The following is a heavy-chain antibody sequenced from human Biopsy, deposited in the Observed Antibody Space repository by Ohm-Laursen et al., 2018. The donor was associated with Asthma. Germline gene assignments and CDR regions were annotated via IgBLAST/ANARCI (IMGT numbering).Heavy chain of an antibody. CDR1: GYSISNGGYY. D-gene: IGHD3-3*01. CDR3: ARDYYDFWNRSVYTYFGMDV. CDR2: IYHRGNT. Sequence: SDTLSLTCSVSGYSISNGGYYWTWVRQRPGKGLEWIGNIYHRGNTKYNPSLKSRLSFSVDTSKNQFSLKLSSVTAADTAIYFCARDYYDFWNRSVYTYFGMDVWGPGTTVSVS. J-gene: IGHJ6*02. V-gene: IGHV4-31*03.